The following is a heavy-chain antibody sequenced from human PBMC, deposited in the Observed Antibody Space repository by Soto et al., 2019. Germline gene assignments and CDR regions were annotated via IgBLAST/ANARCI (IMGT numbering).Heavy chain of an antibody. V-gene: IGHV1-18*01. CDR1: RGTFSSYA. CDR3: ARVVGALGHWFDP. CDR2: ISAYNGNT. Sequence: GASVKVSCKASRGTFSSYAISWVRQAPGQGLEWMGWISAYNGNTNYAQKLQGRVTMTTDTSTSTAYMELRSLRSDDTAVYYCARVVGALGHWFDPWGQGTLVTVSS. D-gene: IGHD1-26*01. J-gene: IGHJ5*02.